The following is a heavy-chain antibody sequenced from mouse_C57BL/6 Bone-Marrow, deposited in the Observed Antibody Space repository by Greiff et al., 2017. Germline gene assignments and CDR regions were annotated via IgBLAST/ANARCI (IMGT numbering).Heavy chain of an antibody. CDR3: ARGGYDEGYYFDY. CDR1: GYSITSGYY. Sequence: VQLQQSGPGLVKPSQSLSLTCSVTGYSITSGYYWNWIRQFPGNKLEWMGYISYDGSNNYNPSLKNRISITRDTSKNQFFLKLNSVTTEDTATYYCARGGYDEGYYFDYWGQGTTLTVSS. J-gene: IGHJ2*01. CDR2: ISYDGSN. V-gene: IGHV3-6*01. D-gene: IGHD2-2*01.